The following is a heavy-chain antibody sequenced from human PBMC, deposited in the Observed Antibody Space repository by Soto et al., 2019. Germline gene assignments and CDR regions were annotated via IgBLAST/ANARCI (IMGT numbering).Heavy chain of an antibody. V-gene: IGHV1-18*04. D-gene: IGHD6-19*01. J-gene: IGHJ5*02. CDR2: ISAYNGNT. CDR1: GYTFTSYG. CDR3: ARDIAVAGGANWFDP. Sequence: ASVKVSCKASGYTFTSYGISWLRQSPGQGLEWMGWISAYNGNTNYAQKLQGRVTMTTDTSTSTAYMELRSLRSDDTAVYYCARDIAVAGGANWFDPWGQGTLVTVSS.